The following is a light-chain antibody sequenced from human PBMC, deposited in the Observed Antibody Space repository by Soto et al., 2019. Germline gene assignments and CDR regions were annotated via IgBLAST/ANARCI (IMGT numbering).Light chain of an antibody. CDR1: QSISSY. CDR3: QQSYSTHRT. J-gene: IGKJ1*01. V-gene: IGKV1-39*01. CDR2: AAS. Sequence: DIQMTQSPSSLSASVGDRVTITCRASQSISSYLNWYQQKPGKAPKLLIYAASSLQSGVPSRFSGSGSGTDFTLTISSLQPEDFETYSCQQSYSTHRTLGQGTKVDIK.